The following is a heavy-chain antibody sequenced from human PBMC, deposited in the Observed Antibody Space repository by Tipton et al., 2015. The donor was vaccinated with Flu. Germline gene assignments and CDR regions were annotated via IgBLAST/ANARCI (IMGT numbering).Heavy chain of an antibody. CDR3: ARDDGDYGLGSYHYYYGMDG. D-gene: IGHD3-10*01. CDR2: IYTSGST. CDR1: GDSISSGTYY. Sequence: TLSLTCTVSGDSISSGTYYWSWIRQPAGKGLEWIGRIYTSGSTNYNPSLKSRVTISVDTSKNQFSLKLSSVTAADTAVYYCARDDGDYGLGSYHYYYGMDGEGQPTTVTVSS. J-gene: IGHJ6*02. V-gene: IGHV4-61*02.